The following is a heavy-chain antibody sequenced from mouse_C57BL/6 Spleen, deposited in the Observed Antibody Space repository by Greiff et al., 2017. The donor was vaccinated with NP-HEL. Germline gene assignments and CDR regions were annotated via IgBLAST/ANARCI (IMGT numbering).Heavy chain of an antibody. D-gene: IGHD1-1*01. CDR3: ARATEYFDY. CDR1: GYTFTSYW. CDR2: IDPSDSYT. V-gene: IGHV1-69*01. J-gene: IGHJ2*01. Sequence: VQLQQPGAELVMPGASVKLSCKASGYTFTSYWMHWVKQRPGQGLEWIGEIDPSDSYTNYNQKFKGKSTLTVDKSSSTAYMQLSSLTSEDSAVYYCARATEYFDYWGQGTTLTVSS.